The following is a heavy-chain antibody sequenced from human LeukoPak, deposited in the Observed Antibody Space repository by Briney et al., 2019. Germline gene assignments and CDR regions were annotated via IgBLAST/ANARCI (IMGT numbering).Heavy chain of an antibody. Sequence: APVKVSCKASGYTFTSYYMHWVRQAPGHGLEWMGIINPSGGSTSYAQKFQGRVTMTRDTSTSTVYMELSSLRSEDTAVYYCARDLYCSSTSCRFTFDYWGQGTLVTVSS. CDR3: ARDLYCSSTSCRFTFDY. V-gene: IGHV1-46*01. CDR2: INPSGGST. CDR1: GYTFTSYY. D-gene: IGHD2-2*01. J-gene: IGHJ4*02.